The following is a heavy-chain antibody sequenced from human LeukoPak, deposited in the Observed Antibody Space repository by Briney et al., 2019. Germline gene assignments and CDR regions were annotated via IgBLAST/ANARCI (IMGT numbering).Heavy chain of an antibody. CDR2: MYHSGST. D-gene: IGHD3-10*01. CDR3: ARLTMVRGSWPDAFDI. CDR1: GGSISSGGYY. V-gene: IGHV4-30-2*01. J-gene: IGHJ3*02. Sequence: PSETLSLTCTVSGGSISSGGYYWSWIRQPPGKGLEWIGYMYHSGSTYYNPSLKRRVTISVDTSKNQFSLKLSSVTAADTAVYYCARLTMVRGSWPDAFDIWGQGTMVTVSS.